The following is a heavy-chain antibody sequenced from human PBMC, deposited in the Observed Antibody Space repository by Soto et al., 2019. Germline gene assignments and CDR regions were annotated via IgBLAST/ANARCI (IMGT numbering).Heavy chain of an antibody. CDR1: GGTFSSYG. V-gene: IGHV1-18*01. CDR2: ISAYNGNT. J-gene: IGHJ5*02. D-gene: IGHD6-19*01. Sequence: ASVKVSCKASGGTFSSYGISWVRQAPGQGLEWMGWISAYNGNTNYAQKLQGRVTMTTDTSTSTAYMELRSLRSDDTAVYYCARDARSMSGWTNWFDPWGQGTLVTVSS. CDR3: ARDARSMSGWTNWFDP.